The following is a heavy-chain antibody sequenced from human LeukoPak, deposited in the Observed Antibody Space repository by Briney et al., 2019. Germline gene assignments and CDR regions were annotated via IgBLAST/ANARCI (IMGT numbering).Heavy chain of an antibody. Sequence: PGGSLRLSCAASGFTFSSYSMNWVRQAPGKGLEWVSSISSSSSYIYYADSVKGRFTISRDNAKNSLYLQMNSLRAEDTAVYYCARIITFGGVIDGWGKGTTVTVSS. CDR2: ISSSSSYI. J-gene: IGHJ6*04. V-gene: IGHV3-21*01. CDR1: GFTFSSYS. CDR3: ARIITFGGVIDG. D-gene: IGHD3-16*01.